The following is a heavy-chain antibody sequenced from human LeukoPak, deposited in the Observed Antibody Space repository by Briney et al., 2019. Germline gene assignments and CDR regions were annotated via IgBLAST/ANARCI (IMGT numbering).Heavy chain of an antibody. CDR1: GFTFSSYA. Sequence: GGSPRFSCAASGFTFSSYAMSWVRQAPGKGLEWVSAISGSGGSTYYADSVKGRFTISRDNSKNTLYLQMNSLRAEDTAVYYCANGGDSRTGYFDYWGQGTLVTVSS. CDR3: ANGGDSRTGYFDY. D-gene: IGHD4-17*01. V-gene: IGHV3-23*01. J-gene: IGHJ4*02. CDR2: ISGSGGST.